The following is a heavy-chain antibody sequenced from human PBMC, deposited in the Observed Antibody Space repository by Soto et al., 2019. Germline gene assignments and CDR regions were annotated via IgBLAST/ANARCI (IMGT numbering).Heavy chain of an antibody. CDR2: ITTTGRNT. CDR1: GFTFISYG. Sequence: EMQLLESGGGLVQPGGSLRLSCAASGFTFISYGMTWVRQAPGKALEWVSGITTTGRNTYYAESVKGRFTISRDNSKYVVYLQMTSLRAEDTAVYYCAWGAAAAGTDWFDAWGQGTLVIVSS. D-gene: IGHD6-13*01. CDR3: AWGAAAAGTDWFDA. J-gene: IGHJ5*02. V-gene: IGHV3-23*01.